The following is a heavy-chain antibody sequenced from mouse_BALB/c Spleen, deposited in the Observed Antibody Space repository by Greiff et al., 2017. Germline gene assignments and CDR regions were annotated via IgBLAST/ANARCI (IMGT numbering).Heavy chain of an antibody. CDR3: ARDYYGSRAFDY. J-gene: IGHJ2*01. V-gene: IGHV1S137*01. CDR1: GYTFTDYA. CDR2: ISTYYGDA. Sequence: QVQLKQSGAELVRPGVSVKISCKGSGYTFTDYAMHWVKQSHAKSLEWIGVISTYYGDASYNQKFKGKATMTVDKSSSTAYMELARLTSEDSAIYYCARDYYGSRAFDYWGQGTTLTVSS. D-gene: IGHD1-1*01.